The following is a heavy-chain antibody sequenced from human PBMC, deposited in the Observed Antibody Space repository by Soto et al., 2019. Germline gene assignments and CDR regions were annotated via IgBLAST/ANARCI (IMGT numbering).Heavy chain of an antibody. Sequence: GESLKISCNGSGYSFTSYWIGWVGQMPGKGLEWMGIIYPGDSDTRYSPSFQGQVTISADKSISTAYLQWSSLKASDTAMYYCARLASYSSSSSGMDVWGQGTTVTVSS. J-gene: IGHJ6*02. CDR1: GYSFTSYW. CDR2: IYPGDSDT. D-gene: IGHD6-6*01. CDR3: ARLASYSSSSSGMDV. V-gene: IGHV5-51*01.